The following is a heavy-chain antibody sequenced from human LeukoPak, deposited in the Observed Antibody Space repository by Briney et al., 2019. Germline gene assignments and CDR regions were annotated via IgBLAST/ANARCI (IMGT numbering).Heavy chain of an antibody. J-gene: IGHJ4*02. V-gene: IGHV4-61*08. Sequence: PSETLSLTCTVSGASVNSPGYYWSWIPQPPGKGLEWIGHIYYSGDTYYNPSLKSRVTISVDTSKNQFSLKLSSVTTTDTAVFYCARALDYGESDYWGQGTLVTVSS. CDR1: GASVNSPGYY. CDR2: IYYSGDT. CDR3: ARALDYGESDY. D-gene: IGHD4-17*01.